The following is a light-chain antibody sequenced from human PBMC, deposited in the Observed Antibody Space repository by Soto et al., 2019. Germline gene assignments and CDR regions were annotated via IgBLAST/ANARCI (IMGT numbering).Light chain of an antibody. V-gene: IGKV2-28*01. Sequence: DIVMTQSPLSLPVTPGEPASISCRSSQSLLHSNGYNYLDWYLQKPGQSPQLLIYLGSNRACGVPERFSGSGSGTDFTLKISRVEAEDVGVYYCMQALQTPRTFGQGTKLEIK. J-gene: IGKJ2*01. CDR1: QSLLHSNGYNY. CDR3: MQALQTPRT. CDR2: LGS.